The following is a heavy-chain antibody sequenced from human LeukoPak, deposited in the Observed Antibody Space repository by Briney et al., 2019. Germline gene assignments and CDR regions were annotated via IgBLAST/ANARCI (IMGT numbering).Heavy chain of an antibody. D-gene: IGHD2-2*01. CDR2: IKSKTDDGTT. CDR3: TTVLIGDCSSSGCYAGDL. V-gene: IGHV3-15*01. Sequence: GGSLRLSCAASGFTFTNAWMSWVRQAPGKGPEWVGRIKSKTDDGTTDYAAPVKGRFTISRDDSKATVDLPMNSLNSEDTAVYYCTTVLIGDCSSSGCYAGDLWGQGALVTVSS. J-gene: IGHJ5*02. CDR1: GFTFTNAW.